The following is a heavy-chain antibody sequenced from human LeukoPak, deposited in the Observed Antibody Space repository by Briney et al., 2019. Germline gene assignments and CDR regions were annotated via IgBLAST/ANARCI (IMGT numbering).Heavy chain of an antibody. V-gene: IGHV3-23*01. J-gene: IGHJ4*02. CDR3: AKGGYSGSYYRGHSDY. D-gene: IGHD1-26*01. CDR2: ISGSGGST. CDR1: GFTFSSYA. Sequence: PGGSLRLSCAASGFTFSSYAMSWVRQAPGKGLEWVSAISGSGGSTYYADSVKGRFTISRDNSKNTLYLQMNSLRAEDTAVYYCAKGGYSGSYYRGHSDYWGQGTLVTVSS.